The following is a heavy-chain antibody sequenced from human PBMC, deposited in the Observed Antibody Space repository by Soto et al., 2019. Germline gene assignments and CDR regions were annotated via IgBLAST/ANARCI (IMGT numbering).Heavy chain of an antibody. CDR3: ARGTNFDRPPGFFDY. V-gene: IGHV1-69*13. CDR1: GGTFSSYA. D-gene: IGHD3-9*01. CDR2: IIPIFGAA. J-gene: IGHJ4*02. Sequence: ASVKVSCKASGGTFSSYAITWVRQAPGQGLEWMGGIIPIFGAADYAQKFQGRVTITADESTSTAYMELSSLRSEDTAVYYCARGTNFDRPPGFFDYWGQGTLVTVSS.